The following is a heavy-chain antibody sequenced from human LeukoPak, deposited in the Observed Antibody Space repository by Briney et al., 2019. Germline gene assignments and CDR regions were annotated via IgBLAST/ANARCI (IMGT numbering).Heavy chain of an antibody. Sequence: SETLSLTCTLSGDSIISDVYYWSWIRQPAGTGLEWLGRIGTSGGTNYNPSLKSRLTISLDTSKNEFSLTVSSVTAADTAVYYCARWNREIRWYDPWGQGTLVTVSS. CDR2: IGTSGGT. CDR3: ARWNREIRWYDP. CDR1: GDSIISDVYY. J-gene: IGHJ5*02. V-gene: IGHV4-61*02. D-gene: IGHD1-1*01.